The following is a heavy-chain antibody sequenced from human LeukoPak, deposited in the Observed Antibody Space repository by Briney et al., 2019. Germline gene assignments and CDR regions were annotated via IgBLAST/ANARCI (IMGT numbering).Heavy chain of an antibody. CDR1: GFPFSDFH. Sequence: SGGSLTLSCAASGFPFSDFHTSWIRQAPGKGLEWVSFITGSSSHTNYADSVKGRFTISRDNAKNSLYLQMNSLRAEDTAVYYCARDYGDYDGASDIWGEGRLATVSS. D-gene: IGHD4-17*01. V-gene: IGHV3-11*05. CDR3: ARDYGDYDGASDI. J-gene: IGHJ3*02. CDR2: ITGSSSHT.